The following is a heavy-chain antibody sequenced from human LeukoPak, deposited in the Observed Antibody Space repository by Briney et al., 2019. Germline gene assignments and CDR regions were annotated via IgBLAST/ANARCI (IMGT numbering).Heavy chain of an antibody. CDR2: INPNSGGT. CDR3: ARDEYSSSPDFDY. J-gene: IGHJ4*02. V-gene: IGHV1-2*02. CDR1: GYTFTGYY. D-gene: IGHD6-6*01. Sequence: ASVKVSCKASGYTFTGYYMHWVRQAPGQGLEWMGWINPNSGGTNYAQKFQGSVTMTRDTSISTAYMELSRLRSDDTAVYYCARDEYSSSPDFDYWGQGTLVTVSS.